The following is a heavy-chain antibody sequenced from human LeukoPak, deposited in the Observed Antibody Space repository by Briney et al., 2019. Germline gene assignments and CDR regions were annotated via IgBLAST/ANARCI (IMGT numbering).Heavy chain of an antibody. Sequence: PSETLSLTCTVSSGSISSYYWSWIRQPPGKGLEWIGYIYYSGNTNYNPSLKSRVTISVDTSKNQFSLNLSSVTAADTAVYYCARYVGEKTAFDIWGQGTMVIVSS. CDR1: SGSISSYY. CDR2: IYYSGNT. J-gene: IGHJ3*02. D-gene: IGHD3-10*01. CDR3: ARYVGEKTAFDI. V-gene: IGHV4-59*01.